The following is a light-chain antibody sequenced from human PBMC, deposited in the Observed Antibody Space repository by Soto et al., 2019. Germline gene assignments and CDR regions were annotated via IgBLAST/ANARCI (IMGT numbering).Light chain of an antibody. J-gene: IGKJ1*01. V-gene: IGKV3-11*01. CDR1: QSVSSY. Sequence: EIVLTQSPATLSLSPGERATLSCMASQSVSSYLAWYQQKPGQAPRLLIYDASNRATGIPARFSGSGSGTDFTLTISSLEPEDFAVYYCQQRSNWPRGTFGQGTKVDIK. CDR3: QQRSNWPRGT. CDR2: DAS.